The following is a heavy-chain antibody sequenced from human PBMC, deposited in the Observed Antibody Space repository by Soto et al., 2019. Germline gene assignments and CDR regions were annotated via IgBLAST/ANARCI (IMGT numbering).Heavy chain of an antibody. Sequence: GGSLRLSCAASGFTFSNAWMSWVRQAPGKGLEWVGRIKSKTDGGTTDYAAPVKGRFTISRDDSKNTLYLQMNSLKTEDTAVYYCTTLGVHPLWPVWYYYYYMDVWGKGTTVTVSS. CDR1: GFTFSNAW. CDR3: TTLGVHPLWPVWYYYYYMDV. J-gene: IGHJ6*03. V-gene: IGHV3-15*01. CDR2: IKSKTDGGTT. D-gene: IGHD1-1*01.